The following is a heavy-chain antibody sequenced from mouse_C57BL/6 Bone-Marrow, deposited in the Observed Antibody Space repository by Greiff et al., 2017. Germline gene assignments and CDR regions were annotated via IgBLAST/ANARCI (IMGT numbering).Heavy chain of an antibody. V-gene: IGHV1-72*01. CDR2: IDPNRGGT. CDR1: GYTFTSYW. J-gene: IGHJ3*01. Sequence: QVQLQQPGAELVQPGASVKLSCKASGYTFTSYWMHWVKQRPGRGLEWIGRIDPNRGGTKYNEKFKSKATLTVDNPSSTADMQLSRLTSEDSAVYNCARNDKAYWGQGTLVTVSA. CDR3: ARNDKAY. D-gene: IGHD2-3*01.